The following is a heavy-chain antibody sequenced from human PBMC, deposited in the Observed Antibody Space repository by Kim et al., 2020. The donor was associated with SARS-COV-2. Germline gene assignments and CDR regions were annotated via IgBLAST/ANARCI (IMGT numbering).Heavy chain of an antibody. D-gene: IGHD4-4*01. CDR3: ARREEDYIWAAYYYYGMDV. CDR1: GFTFSGYS. V-gene: IGHV3-21*01. J-gene: IGHJ6*02. CDR2: ISSSSSYI. Sequence: GGSLRLSCAASGFTFSGYSMNWVRQAPGKGLEWVSSISSSSSYIYYADSVKGRFTISRDNAKNSLYLQMNSLRAEDTAVYYCARREEDYIWAAYYYYGMDVWGQGTTVTVSS.